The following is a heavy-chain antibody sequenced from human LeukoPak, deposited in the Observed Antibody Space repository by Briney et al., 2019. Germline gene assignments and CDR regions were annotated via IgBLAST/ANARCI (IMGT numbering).Heavy chain of an antibody. D-gene: IGHD6-13*01. CDR2: IYYSGST. CDR1: GGSVSSGSYY. J-gene: IGHJ4*02. CDR3: ARAGSSWYVPYFDY. V-gene: IGHV4-61*01. Sequence: SETLSLTCTVSGGSVSSGSYYWSWIRQPPGKGLEWIGYIYYSGSTNSNPSLKSRVTISVDTSKNQFSLKLSSVTAADTAVYYCARAGSSWYVPYFDYWGQGTLVTVSS.